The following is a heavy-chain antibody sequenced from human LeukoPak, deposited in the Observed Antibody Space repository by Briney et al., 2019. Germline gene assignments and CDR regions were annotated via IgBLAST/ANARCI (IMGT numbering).Heavy chain of an antibody. D-gene: IGHD3-10*01. CDR2: IYHTGNT. CDR1: SGSISSGTSY. CDR3: ARWGEDVKDSFDI. Sequence: PSQTLSLTCSVSSGSISSGTSYWSWIRPHPGKGLEWIGYIYHTGNTYYNPSLKRRTTISVDTSKNQFSLNLRSVTAADTAVYFCARWGEDVKDSFDIWGQGTVVTVSS. V-gene: IGHV4-31*03. J-gene: IGHJ3*02.